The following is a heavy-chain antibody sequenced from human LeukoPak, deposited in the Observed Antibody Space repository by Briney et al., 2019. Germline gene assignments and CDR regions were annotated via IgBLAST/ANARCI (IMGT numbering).Heavy chain of an antibody. Sequence: TGGSLRLSRTASGFSDSSNYMTWVRQAPGKGLEWVSVIYSSAGNTYYTGSVKGRFTISRDISKNTVYLQMNNLRAEDSAVYYCATLYDVDVWGQGTTVTVSS. J-gene: IGHJ6*02. V-gene: IGHV3-53*01. CDR3: ATLYDVDV. CDR2: IYSSAGNT. CDR1: GFSDSSNY.